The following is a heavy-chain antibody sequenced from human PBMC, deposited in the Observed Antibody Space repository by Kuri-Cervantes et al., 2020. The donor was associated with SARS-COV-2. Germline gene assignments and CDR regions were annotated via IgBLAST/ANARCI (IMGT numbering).Heavy chain of an antibody. Sequence: ASVKVSCKASGYTFTGYYMHWVRQAPGQGLEWMGIINPSGGSTSYAQKFQGRVTMTRDTSTSTVYMELSSLRSEDTAVYYCARDWGRYPRDPWGQGTLVTVPS. CDR2: INPSGGST. J-gene: IGHJ5*02. CDR1: GYTFTGYY. CDR3: ARDWGRYPRDP. D-gene: IGHD3-16*01. V-gene: IGHV1-46*01.